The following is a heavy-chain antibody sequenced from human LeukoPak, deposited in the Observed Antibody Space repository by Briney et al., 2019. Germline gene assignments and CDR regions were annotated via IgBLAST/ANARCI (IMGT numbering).Heavy chain of an antibody. V-gene: IGHV3-33*07. CDR3: ARGEGELDP. CDR1: GFTFSRNL. Sequence: HPGGSLRLSCAASGFTFSRNLMTWVRQAPGKGLEWVAVIWYDGSNKYYADSVKGRFTISRDNSKNTLYLQMNSLRAEDTAVYYCARGEGELDPWGQGTLVTVSS. J-gene: IGHJ5*02. CDR2: IWYDGSNK. D-gene: IGHD3-16*01.